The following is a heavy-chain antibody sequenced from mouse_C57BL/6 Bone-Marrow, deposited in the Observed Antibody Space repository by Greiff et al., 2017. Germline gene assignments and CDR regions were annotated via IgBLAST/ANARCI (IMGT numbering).Heavy chain of an antibody. J-gene: IGHJ2*01. CDR1: GYTFTSYW. D-gene: IGHD2-1*01. V-gene: IGHV1-5*01. CDR3: TREVYGNYDYVDY. CDR2: IYPGNSDT. Sequence: VHVKQSGTVLARPGASVKMSCKTSGYTFTSYWMHWVKQRPGQGLEWIGAIYPGNSDTSYNQKFKGKAKLTAVTSSSTAYMELSSLTYEDSAVYYCTREVYGNYDYVDYWGQGTTLTVSS.